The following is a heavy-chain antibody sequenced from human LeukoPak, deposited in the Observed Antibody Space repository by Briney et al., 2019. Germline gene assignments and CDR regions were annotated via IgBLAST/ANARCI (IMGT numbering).Heavy chain of an antibody. D-gene: IGHD6-19*01. Sequence: GGSLRLSCAASGFAFNFYAMTWVRQAPGKGLQWVSTINDNGVNTYYADSVRGRFTTSRDNSKDTLYLQLNSLRAEDTAVYYCAKLKQWQPQRYFFEYWGQGALVTV. J-gene: IGHJ4*02. CDR1: GFAFNFYA. CDR2: INDNGVNT. V-gene: IGHV3-23*01. CDR3: AKLKQWQPQRYFFEY.